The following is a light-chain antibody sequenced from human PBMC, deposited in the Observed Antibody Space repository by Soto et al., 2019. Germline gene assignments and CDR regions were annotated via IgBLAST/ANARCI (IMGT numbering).Light chain of an antibody. CDR1: SSNIGSNT. V-gene: IGLV1-44*01. CDR2: NNS. Sequence: QSVLTQPPSASGTPGQMVTISCSGSSSNIGSNTVNWYQQLPGMPPKLLIYNNSQRPSGVPDRFSGSKSGTSASLAISGLQSEDEADYYCAAWDDSLRGLEFGGGTKVTVL. CDR3: AAWDDSLRGLE. J-gene: IGLJ2*01.